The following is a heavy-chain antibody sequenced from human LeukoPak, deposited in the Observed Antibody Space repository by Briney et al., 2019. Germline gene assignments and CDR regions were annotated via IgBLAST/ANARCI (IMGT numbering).Heavy chain of an antibody. Sequence: GGSLRLSCAASGFTFSSYWMHWVRQASGKGLVWVSRINSDGSGTTYADSVKGRFTISRDNAKNTLYLQMNNLRAEDTAVYYCATKLVGTKSSEFEYWGQGTLVTVSS. D-gene: IGHD1-26*01. J-gene: IGHJ4*02. CDR1: GFTFSSYW. V-gene: IGHV3-74*01. CDR3: ATKLVGTKSSEFEY. CDR2: INSDGSGT.